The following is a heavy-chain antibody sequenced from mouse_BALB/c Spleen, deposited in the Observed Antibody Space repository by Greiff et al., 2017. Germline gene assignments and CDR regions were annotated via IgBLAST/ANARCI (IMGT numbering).Heavy chain of an antibody. Sequence: EVQLVESGGGLVQPGGSRKLSCAASGFTFSSFGMHWVRQAPEKGLEWVAYISSGSSTIYYADTVKGRFTISRDNPKNTLFLQMTSLRSEDTAMYYCARYYYDYDRRGYAMDYWGQGTSVTVSS. D-gene: IGHD2-4*01. CDR1: GFTFSSFG. V-gene: IGHV5-17*02. J-gene: IGHJ4*01. CDR2: ISSGSSTI. CDR3: ARYYYDYDRRGYAMDY.